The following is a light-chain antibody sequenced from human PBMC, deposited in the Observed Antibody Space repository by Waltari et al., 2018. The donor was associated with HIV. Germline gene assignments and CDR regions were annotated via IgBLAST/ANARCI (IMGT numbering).Light chain of an antibody. V-gene: IGLV2-14*03. CDR1: SSDGGGYNY. Sequence: QSALTQPASVSGSPGQSITISCTGTSSDGGGYNYFSWYHRHPGKAPKLIIYDVSNRPSGVSNRFSGSKSGNRASLTISGLQAEDEADYYCSSYTSSSTRVFGGGTTVTVL. CDR3: SSYTSSSTRV. J-gene: IGLJ3*02. CDR2: DVS.